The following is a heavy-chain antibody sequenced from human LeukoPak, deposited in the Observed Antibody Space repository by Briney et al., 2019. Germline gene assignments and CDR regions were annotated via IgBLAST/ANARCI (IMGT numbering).Heavy chain of an antibody. Sequence: GGSLRLSCAASGFTFSAYAMAWVRQAPVKGLEWVATISASGANTHYADSVKGRFTIARVSSMSTLFLQMNGMRADDTAVYYCAKDPGDHSWYFVLWGQGTLVTVSS. CDR2: ISASGANT. V-gene: IGHV3-23*01. CDR1: GFTFSAYA. J-gene: IGHJ4*02. D-gene: IGHD6-13*01. CDR3: AKDPGDHSWYFVL.